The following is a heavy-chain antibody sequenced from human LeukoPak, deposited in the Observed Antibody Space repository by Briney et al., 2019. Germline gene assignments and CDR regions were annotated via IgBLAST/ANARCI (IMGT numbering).Heavy chain of an antibody. CDR2: ISGCGGST. D-gene: IGHD2-15*01. CDR3: AKDLYCSGGSCYPDYYYGMDV. CDR1: GFTFSSYA. Sequence: GGSLRLSCAASGFTFSSYAMSWVRRAPGKGLEWVSAISGCGGSTYYADSVKGRFTISRDNSKNTLYLQMNSLRAEDTAVYYCAKDLYCSGGSCYPDYYYGMDVWGQGTTVTVSS. V-gene: IGHV3-23*01. J-gene: IGHJ6*02.